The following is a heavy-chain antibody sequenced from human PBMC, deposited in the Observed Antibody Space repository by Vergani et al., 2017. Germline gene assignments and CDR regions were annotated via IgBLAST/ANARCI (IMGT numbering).Heavy chain of an antibody. CDR2: IRGSGGST. CDR3: AKGVLNSGSNYGALDY. CDR1: GFAFSSFA. Sequence: EVQLLESGGGLVQPGGSLRLSCAASGFAFSSFAMSWVRQAPGKGLEWVSVIRGSGGSTNYADSVKGRFNISRDNSKNTLYLQMNTLRAEDTAVYYCAKGVLNSGSNYGALDYWGQGTLVTVSS. V-gene: IGHV3-23*01. J-gene: IGHJ4*02. D-gene: IGHD1-26*01.